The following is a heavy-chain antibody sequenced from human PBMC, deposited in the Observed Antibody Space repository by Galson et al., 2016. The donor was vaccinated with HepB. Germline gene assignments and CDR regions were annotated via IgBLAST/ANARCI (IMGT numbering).Heavy chain of an antibody. V-gene: IGHV1-2*02. CDR1: GYTFYAYH. J-gene: IGHJ4*02. CDR3: ARRGILTGLDH. Sequence: SVKVSCKASGYTFYAYHMHWVRQAPGQGLEWMGSISANSGDTIYAQIFQGRVTLTRDASISTVYMELSRLRSDDTAVYYCARRGILTGLDHWGQGALVTVSS. CDR2: ISANSGDT. D-gene: IGHD3-9*01.